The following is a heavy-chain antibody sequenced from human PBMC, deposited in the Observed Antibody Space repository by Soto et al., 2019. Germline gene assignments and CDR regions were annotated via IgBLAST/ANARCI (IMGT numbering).Heavy chain of an antibody. Sequence: HPGGSLGLSWAASGVTFSTYSMNWVRQAPGKGLEWVSYISSSSGTIYYADSVKGRFTISRDNAKNSLYLQMNSLRAEDTAVYYCAREGYSNYGPYYYYYMDVWGKGTTVTVSS. V-gene: IGHV3-48*01. CDR1: GVTFSTYS. D-gene: IGHD4-4*01. CDR3: AREGYSNYGPYYYYYMDV. J-gene: IGHJ6*03. CDR2: ISSSSGTI.